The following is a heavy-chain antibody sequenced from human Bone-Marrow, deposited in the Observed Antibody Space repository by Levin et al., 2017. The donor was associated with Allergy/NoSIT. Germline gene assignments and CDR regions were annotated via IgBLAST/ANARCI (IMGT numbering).Heavy chain of an antibody. CDR2: ISYDGSNK. J-gene: IGHJ4*02. V-gene: IGHV3-30*04. D-gene: IGHD4-23*01. CDR3: ARDRTPNYGGNSFFDY. Sequence: GGSLRLSCAASGFTFSSYAMHWARQAPGKGLEWVAVISYDGSNKYYADSVKGRFTISRDNSKNTLYLQMNSLRAEDTAVYYCARDRTPNYGGNSFFDYWGQGTLVTVSS. CDR1: GFTFSSYA.